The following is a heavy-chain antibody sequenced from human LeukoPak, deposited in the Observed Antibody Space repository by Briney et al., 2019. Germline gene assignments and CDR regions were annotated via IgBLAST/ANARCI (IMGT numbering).Heavy chain of an antibody. CDR2: IYTSGST. V-gene: IGHV4-61*02. J-gene: IGHJ3*02. CDR1: GVSITSSTYF. CDR3: ARDGGLVVPSAPAVFDI. Sequence: PSETLSLTCSVSGVSITSSTYFWSWIRQPAGKALEWIGRIYTSGSTNYNPSLKSRVTMSEDTSKNQFSLKLTSVTAADTAMYYCARDGGLVVPSAPAVFDIWGQGTMVTVSS. D-gene: IGHD2-2*01.